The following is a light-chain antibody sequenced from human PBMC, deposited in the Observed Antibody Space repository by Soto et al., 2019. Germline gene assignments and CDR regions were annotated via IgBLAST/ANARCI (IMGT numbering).Light chain of an antibody. CDR2: DAS. J-gene: IGKJ1*01. CDR3: HQYNNWPPWT. V-gene: IGKV3-15*01. Sequence: LVLTHSPSTLSVSPLYRATLSFMSSQYIGSAVAWYHQRSGQAPRLLIFDASIRVPTTPARFSGSVSGTEFTLTISSLQSEDFAVYYCHQYNNWPPWTFGQGTKVDIK. CDR1: QYIGSA.